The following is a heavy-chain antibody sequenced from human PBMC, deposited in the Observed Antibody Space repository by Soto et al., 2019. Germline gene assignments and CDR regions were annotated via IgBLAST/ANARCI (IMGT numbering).Heavy chain of an antibody. CDR1: GGSISSSSYY. V-gene: IGHV4-39*01. J-gene: IGHJ4*02. Sequence: QLQLQESGPGLVKPSETLSLTCTVSGGSISSSSYYWGWISQPPGKGLQWIGSIYYSGSTYYNPSLKSRVTISVDMSKNQSSLKLSSVTAADTAVYYCAGIALTYNYSTSVYGYWGQGTLVTVSS. CDR2: IYYSGST. CDR3: AGIALTYNYSTSVYGY. D-gene: IGHD1-20*01.